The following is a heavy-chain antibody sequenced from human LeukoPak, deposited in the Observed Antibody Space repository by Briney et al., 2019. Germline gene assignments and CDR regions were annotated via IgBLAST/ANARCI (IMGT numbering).Heavy chain of an antibody. CDR3: AKRAARQDYFDY. V-gene: IGHV3-23*01. CDR1: GFTSSSSA. Sequence: GGSLRLSCAASGFTSSSSAMRWVRQAPGKGLEWVSAISGSGGSTYYADSVKGRFTISRDNSKNTLFLQMNSLRAEDTAVYYCAKRAARQDYFDYWGQGTLVTVSS. J-gene: IGHJ4*02. CDR2: ISGSGGST. D-gene: IGHD6-6*01.